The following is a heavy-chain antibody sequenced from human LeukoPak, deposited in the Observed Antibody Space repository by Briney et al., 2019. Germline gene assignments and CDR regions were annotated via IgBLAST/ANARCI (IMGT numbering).Heavy chain of an antibody. CDR1: GFTFSSYS. CDR2: ISSSSSTI. J-gene: IGHJ4*02. Sequence: GGSLRLSCVASGFTFSSYSMNWVRQAPGKGLERVSYISSSSSTIYYADSVKGRFTISRDNAKNSLYLQMNSLRAEDTAVYYCARLWFGELLHFDYWGQGTLVTVSS. V-gene: IGHV3-48*01. D-gene: IGHD3-10*01. CDR3: ARLWFGELLHFDY.